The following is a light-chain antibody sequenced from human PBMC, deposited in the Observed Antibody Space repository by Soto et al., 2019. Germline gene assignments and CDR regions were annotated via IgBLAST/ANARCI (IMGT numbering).Light chain of an antibody. Sequence: DIQMTQSPSSLSASVGDRVTITCRASQSISSYLNWYQQKPGKAPKLLIYAASSLQSGVPSRFSGSGSGTDFTLTISSLQPEDFAAYYCQHFNNYPLTVGGGTKVDIK. CDR1: QSISSY. V-gene: IGKV1-39*01. J-gene: IGKJ4*01. CDR3: QHFNNYPLT. CDR2: AAS.